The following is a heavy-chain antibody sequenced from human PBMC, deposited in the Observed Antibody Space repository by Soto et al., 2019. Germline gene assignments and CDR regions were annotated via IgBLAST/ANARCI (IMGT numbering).Heavy chain of an antibody. CDR1: GGSFTYT. J-gene: IGHJ6*02. V-gene: IGHV1-69*13. Sequence: SVKVSCKASGGSFTYTLSWVRQAPGQGLEWMGGIIPIFGTTNYAQKFQGRVTITADESTKTAYMELSTLRSEDTAVYYCARLHSHGTYGMDVWGQGKTVTVSS. CDR3: ARLHSHGTYGMDV. D-gene: IGHD5-18*01. CDR2: IIPIFGTT.